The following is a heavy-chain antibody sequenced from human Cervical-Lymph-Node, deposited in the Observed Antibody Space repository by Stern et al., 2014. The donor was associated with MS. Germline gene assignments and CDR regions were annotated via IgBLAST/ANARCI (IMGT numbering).Heavy chain of an antibody. V-gene: IGHV4-4*07. J-gene: IGHJ4*02. CDR1: GGSISGFY. CDR2: IYASGST. D-gene: IGHD6-6*01. Sequence: QLQLQESGPGLVKPSETLSLACTVSGGSISGFYWSWIRQPAGKGLEGIGRIYASGSTAQNPSLKSRVTMSVDTSKNQFSLKLSSVTAADTAVYYCARDLRSEYSSSGFDCWGQGTLVTVSS. CDR3: ARDLRSEYSSSGFDC.